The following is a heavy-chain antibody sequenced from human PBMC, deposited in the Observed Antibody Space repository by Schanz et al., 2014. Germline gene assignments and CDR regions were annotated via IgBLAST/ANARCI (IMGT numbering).Heavy chain of an antibody. CDR1: GFTFSDHF. CDR2: ITNKPNNYNT. CDR3: ARRNFYDKSAAFDY. J-gene: IGHJ4*02. Sequence: EVKLVESGGGLVQPGGSLRLSCAASGFTFSDHFMDWVRQAPGKGLEWVGRITNKPNNYNTEYAASVKGRFTISRDESESSLYLQMDSLKTEDTAVYYCARRNFYDKSAAFDYWGQGSLVTVSS. D-gene: IGHD3-9*01. V-gene: IGHV3-72*01.